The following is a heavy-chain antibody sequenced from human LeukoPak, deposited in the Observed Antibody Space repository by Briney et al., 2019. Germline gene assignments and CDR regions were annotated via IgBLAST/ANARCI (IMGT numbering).Heavy chain of an antibody. CDR2: ISSSSSTI. CDR3: AKDGPYTAMVAACDY. Sequence: GGSLRLSCAASGFTFSSYSMNWVRQAPGKGLEWVSYISSSSSTIYYADSVKGRFTISRDNAKNSLYLQMNSLRAEDTAVYYCAKDGPYTAMVAACDYWGQGTLVTVSS. CDR1: GFTFSSYS. V-gene: IGHV3-48*04. J-gene: IGHJ4*02. D-gene: IGHD5-18*01.